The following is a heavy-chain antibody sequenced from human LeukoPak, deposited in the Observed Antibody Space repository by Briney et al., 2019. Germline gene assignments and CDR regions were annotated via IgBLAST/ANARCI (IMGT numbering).Heavy chain of an antibody. Sequence: PGGSLRLSCAASGFTFSSYSINWVRQAPGKGLEWVSSIDNRGRNMFYADSVKGRFTTSRDNAKKSLYLQMNSLRAEDTSVYYCAREGSIVPHQDLHSWGQGTLVTVSS. CDR3: AREGSIVPHQDLHS. V-gene: IGHV3-21*01. CDR1: GFTFSSYS. J-gene: IGHJ4*02. D-gene: IGHD2-8*01. CDR2: IDNRGRNM.